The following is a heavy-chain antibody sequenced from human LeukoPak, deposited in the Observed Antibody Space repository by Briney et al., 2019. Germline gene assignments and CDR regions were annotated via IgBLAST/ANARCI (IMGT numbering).Heavy chain of an antibody. J-gene: IGHJ4*02. CDR2: IYYSGTT. CDR3: ARDRASAGGFDY. CDR1: GGSISPYY. D-gene: IGHD2-15*01. V-gene: IGHV4-59*01. Sequence: SSETLSLTCSVSGGSISPYYWSWIRQPPGKGLEWIGYIYYSGTTNYNPSLQSRVTISVATSKNQFSLKLSSVTAADTALYYCARDRASAGGFDYWGQGTLVTVSS.